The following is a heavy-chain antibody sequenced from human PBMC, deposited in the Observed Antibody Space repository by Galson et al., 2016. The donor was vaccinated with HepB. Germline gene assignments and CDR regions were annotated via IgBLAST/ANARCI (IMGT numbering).Heavy chain of an antibody. V-gene: IGHV3-23*01. CDR3: AKDMSSAAYYFDH. Sequence: SLRLSCAASGFMFSSHAMSWVRQAPGKGLEWVSPISGRGGITDYEDSGKGRFTISRDNSKNTLYLQMNSVRPDDTAVYYCAKDMSSAAYYFDHWGLGTLVTVSS. CDR1: GFMFSSHA. D-gene: IGHD2-2*01. J-gene: IGHJ4*02. CDR2: ISGRGGIT.